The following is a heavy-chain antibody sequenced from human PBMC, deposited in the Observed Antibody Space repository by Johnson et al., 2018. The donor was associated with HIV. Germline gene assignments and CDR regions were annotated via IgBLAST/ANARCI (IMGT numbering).Heavy chain of an antibody. J-gene: IGHJ3*02. Sequence: QVQLVESGGGVVRPGGSLRLSCAASGFTFSDYYMSWIRQAPGKGLEWVSYISSSGSTIYYADSVKGRFTISRDNAKNSLYLQMNSLRAEDTAMYYCARDLRDIVVPDAFDIWGQGTMVTVSS. D-gene: IGHD5-12*01. CDR3: ARDLRDIVVPDAFDI. V-gene: IGHV3-11*04. CDR1: GFTFSDYY. CDR2: ISSSGSTI.